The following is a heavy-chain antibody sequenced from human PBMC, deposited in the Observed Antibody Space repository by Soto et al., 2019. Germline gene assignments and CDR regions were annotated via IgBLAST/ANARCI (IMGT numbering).Heavy chain of an antibody. CDR3: ARDGSGSYIGHYYYYYGMDV. V-gene: IGHV4-30-4*01. Sequence: KPSETLSLTCTVSGGSISSGDYYWSWIRHPPGKGLEWIGYIYYSGITYYNPSLKSRVTISVDTSKNQFSLKLSSVTAADTAVYYCARDGSGSYIGHYYYYYGMDVWGQGTTVTVSS. J-gene: IGHJ6*02. CDR2: IYYSGIT. CDR1: GGSISSGDYY. D-gene: IGHD3-10*01.